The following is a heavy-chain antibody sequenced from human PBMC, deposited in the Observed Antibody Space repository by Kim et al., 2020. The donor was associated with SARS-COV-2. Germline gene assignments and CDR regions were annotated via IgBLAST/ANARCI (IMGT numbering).Heavy chain of an antibody. D-gene: IGHD2-21*02. J-gene: IGHJ4*02. V-gene: IGHV3-23*01. Sequence: YHEDSATGRFTISRDNSKNTLYLHMNSLRAEDTAVYYCAKGSGDYGAFDSWGQGTLVTVSS. CDR3: AKGSGDYGAFDS.